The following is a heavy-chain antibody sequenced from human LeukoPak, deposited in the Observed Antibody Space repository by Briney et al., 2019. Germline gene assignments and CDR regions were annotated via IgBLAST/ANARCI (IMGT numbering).Heavy chain of an antibody. Sequence: GGYLRLSCAASGFTFSSYAMSWVRQAPGKGLEWVSAISGSGGSTYYADSVKGRFTISRDNSKNTLYLQMNSLRAEDTAVYYCAKRAMVRGVISISRAYYFDYWGQGTLVTVSS. CDR3: AKRAMVRGVISISRAYYFDY. J-gene: IGHJ4*02. V-gene: IGHV3-23*01. D-gene: IGHD3-10*01. CDR1: GFTFSSYA. CDR2: ISGSGGST.